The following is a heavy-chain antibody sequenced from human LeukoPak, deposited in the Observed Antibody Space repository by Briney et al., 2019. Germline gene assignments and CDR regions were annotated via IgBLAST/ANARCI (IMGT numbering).Heavy chain of an antibody. CDR3: AKDLCSGGSCYNFDY. CDR1: GFTFDDYA. V-gene: IGHV3-9*01. J-gene: IGHJ4*02. CDR2: ISWNSGSI. D-gene: IGHD2-15*01. Sequence: GGSLRLPCAASGFTFDDYAMHWVRQAPGKGLEWVSGISWNSGSIGYADSVKGRFTISRDNAKNSLYLQMNSLRAEDTALYYCAKDLCSGGSCYNFDYWGQGTLVTVSS.